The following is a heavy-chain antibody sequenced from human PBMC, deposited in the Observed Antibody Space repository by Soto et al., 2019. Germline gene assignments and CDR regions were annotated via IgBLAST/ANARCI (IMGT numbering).Heavy chain of an antibody. J-gene: IGHJ6*02. CDR1: GGTFNSFA. CDR3: ARDQGLYVHTGMVIDYYGMDV. Sequence: QVQLVQSGAEVKKPGSSVKVSCNTSGGTFNSFAISWVRQAPGQGLEWMGGVIPNFETTYYAQKVQGRLTIAADESTATAYMELSSLRSEDTAVYYCARDQGLYVHTGMVIDYYGMDVWGQGTTVTVSS. CDR2: VIPNFETT. V-gene: IGHV1-69*01. D-gene: IGHD5-18*01.